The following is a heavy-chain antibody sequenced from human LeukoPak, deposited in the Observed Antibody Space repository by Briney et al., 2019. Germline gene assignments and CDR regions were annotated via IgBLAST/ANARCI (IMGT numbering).Heavy chain of an antibody. D-gene: IGHD5-12*01. CDR2: IKQYGREI. CDR3: ATDRGAL. V-gene: IGHV3-7*03. CDR1: GFTFSSHW. Sequence: RGSLRLSCAASGFTFSSHWMNWVRQAPGKGLEWVAQIKQYGREIYYLDSVKGRFTISRDDADNSGFLQMNSLRFEDTAVYYCATDRGALWGQGTLVTVSS. J-gene: IGHJ4*02.